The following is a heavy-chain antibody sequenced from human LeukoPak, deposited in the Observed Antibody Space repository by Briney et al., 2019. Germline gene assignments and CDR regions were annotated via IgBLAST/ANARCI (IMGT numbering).Heavy chain of an antibody. V-gene: IGHV3-30-3*01. J-gene: IGHJ4*02. CDR3: ARDTRRSGSMWADY. Sequence: PGGSLRLSCAASGFTFSSYAMHWVRQAPDKGLEWEAVISYDGSNKYYADSVKGRFTISRDNSKNTLYLQMNSLRAEDTAVYYCARDTRRSGSMWADYWGQGTLVTVSS. CDR1: GFTFSSYA. D-gene: IGHD3-22*01. CDR2: ISYDGSNK.